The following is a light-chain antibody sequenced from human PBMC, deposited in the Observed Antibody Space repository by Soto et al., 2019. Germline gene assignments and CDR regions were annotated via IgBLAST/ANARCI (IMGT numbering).Light chain of an antibody. CDR2: GAS. CDR1: QSVSSSY. J-gene: IGKJ1*01. Sequence: EIVLTQSPGTLSLSTGERATLSCRASQSVSSSYLACYQQKPGQAPRLLIYGASCRATGIPDRLSGSGSGTDFSLTISSLEPEDLAVYYCQQDGSSPRTFGQGTKGEL. V-gene: IGKV3-20*01. CDR3: QQDGSSPRT.